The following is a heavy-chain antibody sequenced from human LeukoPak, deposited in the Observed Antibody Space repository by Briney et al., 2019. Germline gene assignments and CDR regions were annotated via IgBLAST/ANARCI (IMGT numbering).Heavy chain of an antibody. D-gene: IGHD2-2*01. CDR3: ARVFPYCSSTSCYGWFDP. V-gene: IGHV1-69*01. J-gene: IGHJ5*02. CDR1: GGTFSSYA. CDR2: IIPIFGTA. Sequence: SVKVSCKASGGTFSSYAISWVRQAPGQGLEWMGGIIPIFGTANYPQKFQGRVTITADESTSTAYMELSSLRSEDTAVYYCARVFPYCSSTSCYGWFDPWGQGTLVTVSS.